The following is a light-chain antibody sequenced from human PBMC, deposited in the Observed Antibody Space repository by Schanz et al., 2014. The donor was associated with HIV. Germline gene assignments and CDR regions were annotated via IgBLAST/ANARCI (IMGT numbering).Light chain of an antibody. CDR1: RTVSSSY. Sequence: ELVLTQSPVALSLSPGERATLSCRASRTVSSSYLAWYQQNPGQGPRLLIYGASSRATGIPDRFSGSGSGTDFTLTISRLEPEDFAVYYCQQYGSSPLFTFGPGTKVDIK. J-gene: IGKJ3*01. CDR2: GAS. V-gene: IGKV3-20*01. CDR3: QQYGSSPLFT.